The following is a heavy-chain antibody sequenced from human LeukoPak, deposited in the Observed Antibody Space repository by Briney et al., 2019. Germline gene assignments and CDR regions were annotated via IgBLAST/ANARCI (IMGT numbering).Heavy chain of an antibody. CDR1: GGTFSSYA. D-gene: IGHD6-13*01. CDR2: IIPILGIA. J-gene: IGHJ4*02. Sequence: SVKVSCKASGGTFSSYAISWVRQAPGQGLEWMGRIIPILGIANYAQKFQGRVTITADKSTSTAYMELSSLRSEDTAVYYCASSGYSSSWYGHDYWGQGTLVTVSS. V-gene: IGHV1-69*04. CDR3: ASSGYSSSWYGHDY.